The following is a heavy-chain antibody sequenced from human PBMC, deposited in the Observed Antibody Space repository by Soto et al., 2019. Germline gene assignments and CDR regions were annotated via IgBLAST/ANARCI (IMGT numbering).Heavy chain of an antibody. V-gene: IGHV1-2*04. D-gene: IGHD3-10*01. Sequence: GASVKVSCKASGYPFTGYYMHWVRQAPGQGLEWMGWINPNSGGTNYAQKFQGWVTMTRDTSISTAYMELSRLRSADTAVYYSARGRYYDSGSYFTFDYWGQGALVTVSS. J-gene: IGHJ4*02. CDR3: ARGRYYDSGSYFTFDY. CDR1: GYPFTGYY. CDR2: INPNSGGT.